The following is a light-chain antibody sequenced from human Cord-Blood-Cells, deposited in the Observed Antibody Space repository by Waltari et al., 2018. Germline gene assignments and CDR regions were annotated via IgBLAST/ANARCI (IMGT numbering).Light chain of an antibody. CDR1: QSISSY. V-gene: IGKV1-39*01. J-gene: IGKJ3*01. CDR3: QQSYSTPPFT. Sequence: DIRLTRSPPSLPPSVGARVTIPCRASQSISSYLNWYQQKPGKAPKLLIYAASSLQSGVPSRFSGSGSGTDFTLTISSLQPEDFATYYCQQSYSTPPFTFGPGTKEDIK. CDR2: AAS.